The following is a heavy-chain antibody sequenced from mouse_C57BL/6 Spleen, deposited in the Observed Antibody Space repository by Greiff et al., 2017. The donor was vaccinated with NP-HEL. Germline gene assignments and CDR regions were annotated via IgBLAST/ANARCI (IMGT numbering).Heavy chain of an antibody. CDR1: GFTFSSYA. V-gene: IGHV5-9-1*02. J-gene: IGHJ1*03. D-gene: IGHD2-3*01. CDR3: TRENDGYYWYFDV. Sequence: EVKLVESGEGLVKPGGSLKLSCAASGFTFSSYAMSWVRQTPEKRLEWVAYISSGGDYIYYADTVKGRFTISRDNARNTLYLQMSSLKSEDTAMYYCTRENDGYYWYFDVWGTGTTVTVSS. CDR2: ISSGGDYI.